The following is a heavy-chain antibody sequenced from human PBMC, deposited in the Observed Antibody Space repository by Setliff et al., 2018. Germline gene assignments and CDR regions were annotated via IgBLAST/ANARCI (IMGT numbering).Heavy chain of an antibody. CDR1: GITFSTYK. V-gene: IGHV3-30*09. D-gene: IGHD2-15*01. J-gene: IGHJ4*02. Sequence: GGSLRLSCAASGITFSTYKFHWVLQAPGKGLEWVAVLFNDGINQYYAESVKGRFAISRDISKNTLYLQMNSLRAEDSAIYYCASSCSGSSCYAGLDYWGQGTLVTVSS. CDR2: LFNDGINQ. CDR3: ASSCSGSSCYAGLDY.